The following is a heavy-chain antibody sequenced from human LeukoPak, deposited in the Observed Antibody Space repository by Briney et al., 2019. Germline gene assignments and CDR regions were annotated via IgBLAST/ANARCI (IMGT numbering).Heavy chain of an antibody. CDR1: GASISSYY. Sequence: DPSETLSLTCTVSGASISSYYWSWIRQPPGKGLEWIGYTYYSGSTNYNPSLKSRVTISLDTSKNQFSLKLSSVTAADTAVYYCARGARGYSYGWGQGTLVTVSS. CDR2: TYYSGST. J-gene: IGHJ4*02. V-gene: IGHV4-59*01. D-gene: IGHD5-18*01. CDR3: ARGARGYSYG.